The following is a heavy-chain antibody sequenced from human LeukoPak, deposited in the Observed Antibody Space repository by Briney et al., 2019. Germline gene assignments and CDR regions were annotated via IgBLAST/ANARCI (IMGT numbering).Heavy chain of an antibody. J-gene: IGHJ3*02. D-gene: IGHD2-2*01. Sequence: PSETLSLTCTVSGGSISSYYWSWIRQPPGKGLEWIGYIYYSGSTNYNPSLKSRVIISVDTSKNQFSLKLSSVTAADTAMYYCARGSWDIVVVPAAMETDAFDIWGQGTMVTVSS. V-gene: IGHV4-59*01. CDR2: IYYSGST. CDR3: ARGSWDIVVVPAAMETDAFDI. CDR1: GGSISSYY.